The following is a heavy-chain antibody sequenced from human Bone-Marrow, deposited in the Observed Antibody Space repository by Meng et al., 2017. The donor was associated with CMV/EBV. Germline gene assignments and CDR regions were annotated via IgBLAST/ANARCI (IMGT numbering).Heavy chain of an antibody. V-gene: IGHV1-2*04. CDR2: INPHNVDK. D-gene: IGHD3-16*01. CDR3: ARDPAISAGGGFDH. J-gene: IGHJ4*02. CDR1: KDSLTGSD. Sequence: ASKDSLTGSDMHGVHRAPGQRPQGIDWINPHNVDKNNTEKLQKWMTMTSVTSISTTYLELIRLTSDKTAVYYCARDPAISAGGGFDHWGQGTLVTVSS.